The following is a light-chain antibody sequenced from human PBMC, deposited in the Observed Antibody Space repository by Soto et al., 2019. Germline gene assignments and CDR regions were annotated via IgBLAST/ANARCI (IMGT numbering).Light chain of an antibody. CDR2: GAS. Sequence: GERATLSCRASQSVSSSYLAWYQQKPGQAPRLLIYGASSRATGIPDRFSGSGSGTDFTLTISRLEPEDFAVYYCQQYVSSPITFGQGTRLEIK. CDR3: QQYVSSPIT. V-gene: IGKV3-20*01. CDR1: QSVSSSY. J-gene: IGKJ5*01.